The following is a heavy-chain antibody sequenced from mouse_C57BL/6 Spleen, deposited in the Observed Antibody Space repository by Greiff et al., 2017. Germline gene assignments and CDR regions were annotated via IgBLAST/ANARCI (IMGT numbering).Heavy chain of an antibody. Sequence: QVQLKQPGAELVRPGSSVKLSCKASGYTFTSYWMHWVKQRPIQGLEWIGNIDPSDSETHYNQKFKDKATLTVDKSSSTAYMQLSSLTSEDSAVYYCATQPLGLWFAYWGQGTLVTVSA. CDR3: ATQPLGLWFAY. J-gene: IGHJ3*01. V-gene: IGHV1-52*01. CDR1: GYTFTSYW. CDR2: IDPSDSET. D-gene: IGHD6-1*01.